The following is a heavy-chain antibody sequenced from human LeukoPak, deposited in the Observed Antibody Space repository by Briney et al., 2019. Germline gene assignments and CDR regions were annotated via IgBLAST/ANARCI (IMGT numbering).Heavy chain of an antibody. Sequence: SQTLSLTCTVSGGSISSGGYYWSWIRQPPGKGLEWIGYIYYSGSTYYNPSLKSRVTISVDTSKNQFSLKLSSVTAADTAVYYCARVVNYGTTAPYFDYWGQGTLVTVSS. V-gene: IGHV4-30-4*01. D-gene: IGHD3-10*01. CDR1: GGSISSGGYY. J-gene: IGHJ4*02. CDR2: IYYSGST. CDR3: ARVVNYGTTAPYFDY.